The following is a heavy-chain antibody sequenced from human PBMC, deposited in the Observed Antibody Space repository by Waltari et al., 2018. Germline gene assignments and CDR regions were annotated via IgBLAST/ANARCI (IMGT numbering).Heavy chain of an antibody. J-gene: IGHJ5*02. CDR3: ARGGAYCSGGSCPTNWFDP. D-gene: IGHD2-15*01. Sequence: QVQLVQSGAEVKKPGASVKVSCKASGYTFTSYGISWVRQAPGQGLEWMGWISPYNGNTNYAQKLQGRVTMTTDTSTSTAYIELRSLGSDGTAVYYCARGGAYCSGGSCPTNWFDPWGQGTLVTVSS. CDR1: GYTFTSYG. CDR2: ISPYNGNT. V-gene: IGHV1-18*01.